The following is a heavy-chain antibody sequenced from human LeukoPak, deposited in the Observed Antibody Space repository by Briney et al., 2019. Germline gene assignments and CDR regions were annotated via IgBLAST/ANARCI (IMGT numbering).Heavy chain of an antibody. J-gene: IGHJ4*02. CDR3: TTDLNQRLKWFGNPLDH. CDR1: GFSFTYAW. V-gene: IGHV3-15*01. CDR2: IRSETDGATT. Sequence: GGSLRLSCVASGFSFTYAWMSWVRQAPGKGLQWVGHIRSETDGATTDYAAAVQGRFTISRDDSKKMLYLEMNSPKTEDTGLYYCTTDLNQRLKWFGNPLDHWGQGTPVTVSS. D-gene: IGHD3-10*01.